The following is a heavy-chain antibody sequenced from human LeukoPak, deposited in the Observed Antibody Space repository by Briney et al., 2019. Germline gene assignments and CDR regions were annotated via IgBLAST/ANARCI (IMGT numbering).Heavy chain of an antibody. Sequence: NPSETLSLTCTVSGVSISNNYYWGWTRQPPGKGLEWIGSLYYSGSTYYNPSLKSRVTISVDKSKNQFSLKLSSVTAADTAVYYCARTNYGDYDLYYFDYWGQGTLVTVSS. J-gene: IGHJ4*02. V-gene: IGHV4-39*07. CDR2: LYYSGST. CDR3: ARTNYGDYDLYYFDY. D-gene: IGHD4-17*01. CDR1: GVSISNNYY.